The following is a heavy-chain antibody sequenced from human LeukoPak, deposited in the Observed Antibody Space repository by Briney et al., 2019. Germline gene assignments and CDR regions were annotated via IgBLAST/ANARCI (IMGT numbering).Heavy chain of an antibody. CDR1: GFTFSGSA. D-gene: IGHD2/OR15-2a*01. Sequence: GGSLRLSCAAFGFTFSGSAMHWVRQASGKGLEWVSGISASGGSTWYADSVKGRFTISRDNSENTLYLQMNSLRAEDTAVYYCAKYVSARGPPYALDVWGQGTTVTVSS. V-gene: IGHV3-23*01. J-gene: IGHJ6*02. CDR3: AKYVSARGPPYALDV. CDR2: ISASGGST.